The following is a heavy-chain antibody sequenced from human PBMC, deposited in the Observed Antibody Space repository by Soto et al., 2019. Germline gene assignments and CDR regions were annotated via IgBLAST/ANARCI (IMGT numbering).Heavy chain of an antibody. J-gene: IGHJ2*01. CDR3: ASTKYDSSAYYYWYLGL. CDR1: GFNFISYG. V-gene: IGHV1-18*04. CDR2: ISGYDGKT. Sequence: QVLLVQSGGEVKKPGASVKVSCKASGFNFISYGINWVRQAPGQGLEWMGWISGYDGKTVYAHSVQDRVTMTTDATTGTAYMELRGLRSADTAIYYCASTKYDSSAYYYWYLGLWGRGTLVTVSS. D-gene: IGHD3-22*01.